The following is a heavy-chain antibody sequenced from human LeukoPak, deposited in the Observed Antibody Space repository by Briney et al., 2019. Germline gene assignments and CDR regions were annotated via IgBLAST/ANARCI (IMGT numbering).Heavy chain of an antibody. CDR1: GFTFRRYG. CDR2: ISGSGGST. CDR3: AKDKYYYDSSGYYRRPFDY. Sequence: PGGSLRLSCAASGFTFRRYGMSWVRQAPGQGLEWVSAISGSGGSTYYADSVKGRFTISRDNSKNTLYLQMNSLRAEDTAVYYCAKDKYYYDSSGYYRRPFDYWGQGTLVTVSS. D-gene: IGHD3-22*01. V-gene: IGHV3-23*01. J-gene: IGHJ4*02.